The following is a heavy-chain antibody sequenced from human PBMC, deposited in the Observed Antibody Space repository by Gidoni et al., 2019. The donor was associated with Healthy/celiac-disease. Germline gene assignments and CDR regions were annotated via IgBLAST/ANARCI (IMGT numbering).Heavy chain of an antibody. V-gene: IGHV3-30-3*01. CDR1: GFTFSSYA. CDR3: ARGVAGDY. Sequence: QVQLVESGGGVVQPGRSLRLSCAASGFTFSSYAMHWVRQAPGKGLEWVAVISYDGSNKYYADSVKGRFTISRDNSKNTLYLQMNSLRAEDTAVYYCARGVAGDYWGQGTLVTVSS. D-gene: IGHD3-3*01. J-gene: IGHJ4*02. CDR2: ISYDGSNK.